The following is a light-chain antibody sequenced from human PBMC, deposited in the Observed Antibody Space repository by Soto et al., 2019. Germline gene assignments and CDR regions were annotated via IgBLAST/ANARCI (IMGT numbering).Light chain of an antibody. CDR1: QSISSW. CDR3: KQYTNYPWT. V-gene: IGKV1-5*01. J-gene: IGKJ1*01. CDR2: DVS. Sequence: DIQMTQSPPTLSASVGDRVTITCRASQSISSWLAWYQQRPGKAPNLLIYDVSSLESGAPTRFSGSGSGTELTLTMSSLQPDDFATYYFKQYTNYPWTLSPGTKVEMK.